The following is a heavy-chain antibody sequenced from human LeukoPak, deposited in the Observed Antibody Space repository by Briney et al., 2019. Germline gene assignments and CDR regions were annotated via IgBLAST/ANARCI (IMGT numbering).Heavy chain of an antibody. Sequence: GESLKISCKGSGYSFTSYWIGWERQMPGKGLEWMGIIYPGDSDTRYSPSFQGQVTISADKSISTAYLQWSSLKASDTAMYYCARHRGCSSTSCYTPDGAFDIWGQGTMVTVSS. CDR2: IYPGDSDT. D-gene: IGHD2-2*02. V-gene: IGHV5-51*01. CDR1: GYSFTSYW. CDR3: ARHRGCSSTSCYTPDGAFDI. J-gene: IGHJ3*02.